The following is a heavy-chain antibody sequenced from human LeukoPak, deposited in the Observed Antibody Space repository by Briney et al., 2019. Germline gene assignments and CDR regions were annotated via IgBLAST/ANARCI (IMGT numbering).Heavy chain of an antibody. CDR3: ARDAQGLQGDWFDP. J-gene: IGHJ5*02. Sequence: ASVKVSCKASGYTFTGSFIHWVRQAPGQGLEWMGWIKPNSGGTNYAQKFQGRVTMTRDTSISTAYMELSRLRSDDTAVYYCARDAQGLQGDWFDPWGQGTLVTVSS. V-gene: IGHV1-2*02. CDR1: GYTFTGSF. CDR2: IKPNSGGT.